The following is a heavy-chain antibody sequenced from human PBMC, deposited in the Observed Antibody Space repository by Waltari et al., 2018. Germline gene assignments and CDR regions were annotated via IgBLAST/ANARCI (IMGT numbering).Heavy chain of an antibody. CDR2: IKQDGSEK. V-gene: IGHV3-7*01. CDR3: ARGARFGEPPRY. Sequence: EVQLVESGGGLVQPGGSLRLSCAASGFPFSSYWMSWVRQAPGKGLEWVANIKQDGSEKYYVDSVKGRFTISRDNAKNSLYLQMNSLRAEDTAVYYCARGARFGEPPRYWGQGTLVTVSS. D-gene: IGHD3-10*02. CDR1: GFPFSSYW. J-gene: IGHJ4*02.